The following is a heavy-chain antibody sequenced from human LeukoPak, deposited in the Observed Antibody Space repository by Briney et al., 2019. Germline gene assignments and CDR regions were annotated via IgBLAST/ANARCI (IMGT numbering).Heavy chain of an antibody. CDR1: GGSISSYY. Sequence: SETLSLTCTVSGGSISSYYWSWIRQPPGKGLEWIGEINHSGSTNYNPSLKSRVTISVDTSKNQFSLKLSSVTAADTAVYYCARARSDYPGDYWGQGTLVTVSS. CDR2: INHSGST. CDR3: ARARSDYPGDY. V-gene: IGHV4-34*01. J-gene: IGHJ4*02. D-gene: IGHD4-17*01.